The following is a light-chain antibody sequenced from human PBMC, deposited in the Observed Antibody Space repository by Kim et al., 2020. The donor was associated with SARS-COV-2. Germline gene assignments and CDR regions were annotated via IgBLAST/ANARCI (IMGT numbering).Light chain of an antibody. CDR2: AAS. CDR1: HNIIRD. CDR3: QQYNKWPPWT. Sequence: TQSPATLSVSPGDTITLSCRASHNIIRDLAWYQHRPGLAPTLLIYAASTRPTGIPARFSGSGSGTEFTLTISGLQSGDIGFYYCQQYNKWPPWTFGQWTKVDIK. V-gene: IGKV3-15*01. J-gene: IGKJ1*01.